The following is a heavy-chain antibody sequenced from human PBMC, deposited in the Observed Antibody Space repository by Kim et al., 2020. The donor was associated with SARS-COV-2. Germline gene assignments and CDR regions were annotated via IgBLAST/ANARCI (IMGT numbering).Heavy chain of an antibody. J-gene: IGHJ6*02. Sequence: HHTPSLKSRVTISVDTSKNQFSLKLSSVTAADTAVYYCAREIDYYYGMDVWGQGTTVTVSS. CDR3: AREIDYYYGMDV. V-gene: IGHV4-34*01.